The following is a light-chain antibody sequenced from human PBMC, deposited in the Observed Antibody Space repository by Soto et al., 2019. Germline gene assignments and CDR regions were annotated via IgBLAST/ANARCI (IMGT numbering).Light chain of an antibody. V-gene: IGKV3-15*01. J-gene: IGKJ1*01. CDR1: QSVSSN. CDR3: QQYGSSGT. Sequence: EIVMTQSPATLSVSPGVRATLSCRASQSVSSNLAWYQQKPGQAPRLLIYGASTRATGIPARFSGSGSGTDFTLTISRLEPEDFAVYYCQQYGSSGTFGQGTKVDI. CDR2: GAS.